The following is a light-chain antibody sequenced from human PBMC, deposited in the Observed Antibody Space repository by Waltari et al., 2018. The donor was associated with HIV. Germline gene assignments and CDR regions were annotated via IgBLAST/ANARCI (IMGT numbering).Light chain of an antibody. CDR1: NSTIARNF. V-gene: IGLV1-47*01. Sequence: QPDLTQPPSVSGTPAQRLTLPCSGTNSTIARNFVYWSRQVPGTAPSLLVYRNDQRPSGVVDRFSGSRSGASASLVISGLRVDDEGDYYCASWDDGLRGHVFGGGTTVSV. CDR3: ASWDDGLRGHV. CDR2: RND. J-gene: IGLJ1*01.